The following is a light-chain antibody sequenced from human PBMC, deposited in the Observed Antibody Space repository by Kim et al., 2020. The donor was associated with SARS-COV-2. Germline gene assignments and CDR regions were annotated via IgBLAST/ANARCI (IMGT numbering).Light chain of an antibody. Sequence: PGEKAILSCRASQTVCSTCLAWYQHKPGQAPRLRIYSASTRATGIPDRFSGGGSGTDFTLTISRLEPEDFAVYYCQQYGTSPPFTFGQGTKLEI. CDR3: QQYGTSPPFT. J-gene: IGKJ2*01. V-gene: IGKV3-20*01. CDR2: SAS. CDR1: QTVCSTC.